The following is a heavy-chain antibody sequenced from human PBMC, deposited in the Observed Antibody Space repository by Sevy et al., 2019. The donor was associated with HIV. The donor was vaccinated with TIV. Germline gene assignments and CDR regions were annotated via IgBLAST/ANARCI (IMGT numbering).Heavy chain of an antibody. D-gene: IGHD4-17*01. J-gene: IGHJ4*02. CDR1: GFTFSDYH. Sequence: GGSLRLSCEASGFTFSDYHMTWIRQAPGKGLEWVAYISSRGSTEDYADSVKGRFTISRDNVKNSLYLQMDSLRGEDTAVYYCAREADYDFDSWGQGSLVTVSS. V-gene: IGHV3-11*01. CDR3: AREADYDFDS. CDR2: ISSRGSTE.